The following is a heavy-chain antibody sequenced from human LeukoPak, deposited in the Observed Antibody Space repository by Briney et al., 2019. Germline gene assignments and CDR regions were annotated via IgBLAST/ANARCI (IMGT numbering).Heavy chain of an antibody. D-gene: IGHD3-22*01. Sequence: GGSLRLSCAASGLTFSRYAMHWVRQAPGKGLEWVSGISGSGDNTYYADSVKGRFTISRDNSKNTLYVQVNSLGTEDTAAYYCAKGSYYDSSGSFYFDYWGQGTLVTVSS. CDR1: GLTFSRYA. J-gene: IGHJ4*02. CDR2: ISGSGDNT. CDR3: AKGSYYDSSGSFYFDY. V-gene: IGHV3-23*01.